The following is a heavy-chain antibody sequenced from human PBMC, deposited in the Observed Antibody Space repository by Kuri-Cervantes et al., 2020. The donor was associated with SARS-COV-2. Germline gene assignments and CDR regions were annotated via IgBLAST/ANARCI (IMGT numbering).Heavy chain of an antibody. J-gene: IGHJ4*02. D-gene: IGHD3-10*01. V-gene: IGHV4-30-2*01. CDR2: IYHSGST. CDR3: ASSLISSGSYYNVY. CDR1: GGSISSGGYS. Sequence: SETLSLTCAVSGGSISSGGYSWSWIRQPPGKGLEWIGYIYHSGSTYYNPSLKSRVTISVDRSKNQFSLKLSSVTAADTAVYYCASSLISSGSYYNVYWGQGTLVTVSS.